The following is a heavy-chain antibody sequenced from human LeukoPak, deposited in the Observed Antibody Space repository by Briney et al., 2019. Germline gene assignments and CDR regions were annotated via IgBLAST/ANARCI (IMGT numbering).Heavy chain of an antibody. CDR2: INHSGST. CDR1: GGAFSGYY. Sequence: SETLSLTCAVYGGAFSGYYWSWIRQPPWKGLEWIGEINHSGSTNYNPSLKSRVTISVVASTNQFSLKLSPVTAEDTAVYYCARGRYYDSSGSNWFDPWGQGTLVTVSS. CDR3: ARGRYYDSSGSNWFDP. V-gene: IGHV4-34*01. J-gene: IGHJ5*02. D-gene: IGHD3-22*01.